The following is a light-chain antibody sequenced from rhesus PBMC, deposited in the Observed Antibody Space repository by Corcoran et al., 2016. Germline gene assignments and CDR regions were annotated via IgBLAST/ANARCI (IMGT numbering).Light chain of an antibody. Sequence: DIQMTQSPSSLSASVGDTVTISCRASQSISSWLDWYQQKPGKAPKLLTYKASSLQSGVPSRFSGSGSGTDFTLTISSLQPEDFATYYCLQYSGSPPLTFGGGTKVEIK. CDR2: KAS. CDR3: LQYSGSPPLT. CDR1: QSISSW. V-gene: IGKV1-22*01. J-gene: IGKJ4*01.